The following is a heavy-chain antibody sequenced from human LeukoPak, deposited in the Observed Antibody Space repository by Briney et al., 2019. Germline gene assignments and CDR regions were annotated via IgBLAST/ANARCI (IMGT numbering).Heavy chain of an antibody. V-gene: IGHV3-23*01. D-gene: IGHD2-15*01. CDR1: GFTFSSYA. CDR3: AGGYCSGGSCYESDY. CDR2: ISGSGGST. J-gene: IGHJ4*02. Sequence: GGSLRLSCAASGFTFSSYAMSWVRQAPGKGLEWVSAISGSGGSTYYADSVKGRFTISRDNSKNTLYLQMNSLRAEDTAVYYCAGGYCSGGSCYESDYWGQGTLVTVSS.